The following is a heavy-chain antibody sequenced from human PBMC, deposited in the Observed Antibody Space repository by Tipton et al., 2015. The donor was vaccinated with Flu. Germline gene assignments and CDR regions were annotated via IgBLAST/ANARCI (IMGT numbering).Heavy chain of an antibody. CDR1: GGSMSSYY. D-gene: IGHD1-26*01. V-gene: IGHV4-34*01. CDR2: INHSGST. Sequence: TLSLTCTVSGGSMSSYYWAWIRQPPGKGLEWIGEINHSGSTNYNPSLKSRVTISVDTSKNQFSLKLSSVTAADTAVYYCARYGTYDGSRYFQHWGQGTLVTVSS. J-gene: IGHJ1*01. CDR3: ARYGTYDGSRYFQH.